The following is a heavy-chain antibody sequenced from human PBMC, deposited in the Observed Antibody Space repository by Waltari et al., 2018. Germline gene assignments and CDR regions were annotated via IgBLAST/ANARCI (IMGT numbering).Heavy chain of an antibody. V-gene: IGHV4-38-2*02. CDR1: GYSISSGYY. D-gene: IGHD3-22*01. CDR3: AREGTMIVVPSEAFDI. CDR2: IYHSGST. J-gene: IGHJ3*02. Sequence: QVQLQESGPGLVKPSETLSLTCAVSGYSISSGYYWGWIRQPPGKGLEWIGSIYHSGSTYYNPSLKSRVTKSVDTSKNQFSLKLSSVTAADPAVYYCAREGTMIVVPSEAFDIWGQGTMVTVSS.